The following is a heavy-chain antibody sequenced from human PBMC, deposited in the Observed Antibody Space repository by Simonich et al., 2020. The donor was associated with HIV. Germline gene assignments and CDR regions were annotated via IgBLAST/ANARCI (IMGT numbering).Heavy chain of an antibody. CDR2: INPNSGGT. J-gene: IGHJ3*02. Sequence: QVQLVQSGAEGKKPGASVKVSCKASGYTFTGYYRHWVRQAPGQGLEWMGWINPNSGGTNSAQKFQGRVTMTRDTSISTAYMELSRLRSDDTAVYYCARILPIKIIDSDAFDIWGQGTMVTVSS. CDR1: GYTFTGYY. CDR3: ARILPIKIIDSDAFDI. V-gene: IGHV1-2*02.